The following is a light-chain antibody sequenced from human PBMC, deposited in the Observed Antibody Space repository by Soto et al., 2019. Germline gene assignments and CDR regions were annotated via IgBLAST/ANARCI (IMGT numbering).Light chain of an antibody. Sequence: EIVMTQSPATLSVSPGERATLSCRASQSVSSNLAWYQQKPGQAPRLLIYGASTRATGIPATFSGRGSGTEFTLTISSLQSEDCAIYYCQQYHTWPITFGAGTKVDIK. J-gene: IGKJ3*01. CDR2: GAS. CDR1: QSVSSN. V-gene: IGKV3-15*01. CDR3: QQYHTWPIT.